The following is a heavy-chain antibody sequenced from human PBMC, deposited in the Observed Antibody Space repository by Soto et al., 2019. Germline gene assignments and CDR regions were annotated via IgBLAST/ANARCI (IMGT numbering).Heavy chain of an antibody. J-gene: IGHJ6*02. CDR1: GFTFSSYE. CDR2: ISSSGSTI. V-gene: IGHV3-48*03. D-gene: IGHD3-10*01. CDR3: ARDSPDLSLLYHYYSMDV. Sequence: GGSLRLSCAASGFTFSSYEMNWVRQAPGGGLEWVSYISSSGSTIYYADSVKGRFTISRDNAKNSLYLQMNSLRAEDTAVYYCARDSPDLSLLYHYYSMDVWGQGTTVTVSS.